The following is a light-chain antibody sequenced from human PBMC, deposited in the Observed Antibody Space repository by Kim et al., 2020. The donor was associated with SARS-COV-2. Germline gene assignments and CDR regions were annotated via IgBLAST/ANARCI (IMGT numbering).Light chain of an antibody. CDR1: ALPKQY. CDR2: KDS. J-gene: IGLJ3*02. Sequence: SYELTHPPSVSVSPGQTARITCSGDALPKQYAYWYQQKPGQAPVLLIYKDSERPSGIPERFSGSSSGTTVTLTISGVQAEDEADYYCQSADSSGTYVFGGGTQLTVL. V-gene: IGLV3-25*03. CDR3: QSADSSGTYV.